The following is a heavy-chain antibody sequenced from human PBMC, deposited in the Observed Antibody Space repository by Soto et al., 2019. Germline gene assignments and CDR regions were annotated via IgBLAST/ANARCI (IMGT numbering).Heavy chain of an antibody. CDR3: AAGGGLPRYY. V-gene: IGHV4-30-2*01. Sequence: QLQLQESGSGLVKPSQTLSLTCAVSGGSISSGGYSWSWIRQPPGKGLEWIGYIYHSGSTYYNPSPKSRVTQAVDRSKNQFSLKLSSVTAADTAVYYWAAGGGLPRYYWGQGTLVTVSS. D-gene: IGHD5-12*01. CDR2: IYHSGST. CDR1: GGSISSGGYS. J-gene: IGHJ4*02.